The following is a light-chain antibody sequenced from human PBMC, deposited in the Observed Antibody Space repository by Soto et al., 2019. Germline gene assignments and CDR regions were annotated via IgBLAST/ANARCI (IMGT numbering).Light chain of an antibody. Sequence: DIQMTQSPSSLSASVGDRVTITCQASQDFSNFLNWYQQKPGKAPKLLIYDASNLETGVPSRFSGGGSGTHFTFTISSLQPEDIATYYFQQYGNLPLTFGPGNKVDIK. V-gene: IGKV1-33*01. CDR2: DAS. CDR1: QDFSNF. CDR3: QQYGNLPLT. J-gene: IGKJ3*01.